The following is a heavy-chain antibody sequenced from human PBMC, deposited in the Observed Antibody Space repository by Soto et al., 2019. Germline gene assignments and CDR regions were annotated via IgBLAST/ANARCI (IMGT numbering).Heavy chain of an antibody. Sequence: AVKVSCNASGGTFSSYASSWVRQAPGQGLEWMGGIIPIFGTANYAQKFQGRVTITADESTSTAYMELSSLRSEDTAVYYCAMLNNWNYGIFDYWGQGTLVTVSS. V-gene: IGHV1-69*13. CDR2: IIPIFGTA. CDR3: AMLNNWNYGIFDY. J-gene: IGHJ4*02. D-gene: IGHD1-7*01. CDR1: GGTFSSYA.